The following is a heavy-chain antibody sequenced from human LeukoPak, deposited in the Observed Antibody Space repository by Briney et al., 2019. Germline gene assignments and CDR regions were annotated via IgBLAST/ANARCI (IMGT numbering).Heavy chain of an antibody. CDR3: AKDQVSYFYDSSGYR. J-gene: IGHJ4*02. Sequence: GGSLRLSCAASGFTFSSYAMSWGRQAPGKGLEWVSGTSGSGGSTYYADSVKGRFTISRDNSKNTLYLQMNSLRAEDTAVYYCAKDQVSYFYDSSGYRWGQGTLVTVSS. CDR1: GFTFSSYA. V-gene: IGHV3-23*01. CDR2: TSGSGGST. D-gene: IGHD3-22*01.